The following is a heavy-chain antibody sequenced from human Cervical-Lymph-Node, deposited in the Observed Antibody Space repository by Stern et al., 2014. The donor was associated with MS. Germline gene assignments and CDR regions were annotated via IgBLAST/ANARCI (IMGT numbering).Heavy chain of an antibody. J-gene: IGHJ4*02. CDR3: ARGWGDPRH. CDR1: GYTFSSFA. Sequence: QVQLVQSGAEVKKPGASVNVSCKASGYTFSSFAITWVRQAPGQGLEWMGTITVYNGNTNYAQRGQDRVTMTTEPSTNTAYKDGRTLRSDDPPVYYCARGWGDPRHWGQGTLVTVSS. CDR2: ITVYNGNT. V-gene: IGHV1-18*01. D-gene: IGHD3-16*01.